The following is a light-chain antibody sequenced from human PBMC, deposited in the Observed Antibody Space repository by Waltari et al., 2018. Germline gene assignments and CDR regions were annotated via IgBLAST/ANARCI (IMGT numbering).Light chain of an antibody. Sequence: QSALTQPRSVSGSPGQSVTISCPGTSSDVGGYTYVSWYQQHPGKAPKLIIYDVTKRPSGVPDRFSGSKSGNTASLTISGLQAEDEADYYCCSYGGSYSFVVFGGGTKLTVL. CDR2: DVT. V-gene: IGLV2-11*01. J-gene: IGLJ2*01. CDR3: CSYGGSYSFVV. CDR1: SSDVGGYTY.